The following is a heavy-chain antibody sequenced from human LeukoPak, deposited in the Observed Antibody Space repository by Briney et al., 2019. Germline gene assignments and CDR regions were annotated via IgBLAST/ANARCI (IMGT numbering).Heavy chain of an antibody. CDR1: GGSISSYY. CDR3: ASGQQQAAFDY. D-gene: IGHD6-13*01. J-gene: IGHJ4*02. V-gene: IGHV4-59*08. Sequence: PSETLSLTCTVSGGSISSYYWSWIRQPPGKGLEWIGYIYYSGSTNYNPSLKSRVTISVDTSKNQFSLKLGSVTAADTAVYYCASGQQQAAFDYWGQGTLVTVSS. CDR2: IYYSGST.